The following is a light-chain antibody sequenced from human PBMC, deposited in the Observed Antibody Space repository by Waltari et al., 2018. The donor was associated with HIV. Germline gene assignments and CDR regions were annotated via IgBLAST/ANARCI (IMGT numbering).Light chain of an antibody. J-gene: IGKJ1*01. Sequence: VIWMTQSPSLLSASTGDRVTISCRLSQGISSYSAWYQPQPGKAPELRIDAASTWRTGVPSRFSGSGSGTDFTLTISCLRSEDFAAYCCQQYDSVPCTFDQGTKVEIK. CDR2: AAS. CDR1: QGISSY. CDR3: QQYDSVPCT. V-gene: IGKV1D-8*01.